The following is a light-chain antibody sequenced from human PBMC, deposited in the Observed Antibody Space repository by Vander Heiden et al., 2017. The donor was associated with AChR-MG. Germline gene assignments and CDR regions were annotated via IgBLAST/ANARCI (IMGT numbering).Light chain of an antibody. J-gene: IGKJ4*02. Sequence: ESVLTQSPGTLSLSPGDRATLSCRASQSLSSSYLAWYQQKPGQAPRLLIYDASSRATGIPDRFSGSGSGTDFTLTISRLEPEDFAVYYCQQYGRSPPFGGGTKVEIK. V-gene: IGKV3-20*01. CDR2: DAS. CDR3: QQYGRSPP. CDR1: QSLSSSY.